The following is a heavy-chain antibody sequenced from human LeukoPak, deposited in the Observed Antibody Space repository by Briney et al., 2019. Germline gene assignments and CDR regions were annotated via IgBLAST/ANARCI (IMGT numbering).Heavy chain of an antibody. D-gene: IGHD6-19*01. Sequence: SETLSLTCTVSGGSISSYYWSWIRQPAGKGLEWIGRIYTSGSTNYNPSLKSRVTMSVDTSKNQFSLKLSSVTAADTAVYYCARETMLAGFASGLGFNYWGQGILVIVSS. V-gene: IGHV4-4*07. J-gene: IGHJ4*02. CDR1: GGSISSYY. CDR2: IYTSGST. CDR3: ARETMLAGFASGLGFNY.